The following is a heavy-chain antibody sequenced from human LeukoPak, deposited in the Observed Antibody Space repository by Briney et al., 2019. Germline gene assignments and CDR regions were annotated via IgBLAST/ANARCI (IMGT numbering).Heavy chain of an antibody. CDR3: AIGSYALG. D-gene: IGHD3-16*01. J-gene: IGHJ4*02. Sequence: GGSLRLSRAASGFTFSDYWMHWVRQAPGKGLVWVSRINSDGGSTTYADSVKGRFTISRDNAKNTLYLQMNSLRAEDTAVYYCAIGSYALGWGQGTLVTVSS. CDR1: GFTFSDYW. CDR2: INSDGGST. V-gene: IGHV3-74*01.